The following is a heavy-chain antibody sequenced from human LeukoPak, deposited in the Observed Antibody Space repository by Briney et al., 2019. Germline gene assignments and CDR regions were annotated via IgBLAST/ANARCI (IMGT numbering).Heavy chain of an antibody. CDR2: ISAYNGNT. Sequence: EASVKVSCKASGYTFTSYGISWVRQAPGQGLEWMGWISAYNGNTNYAQKLQGRVTMTTDTSTSTAYMELRSLRSDDTAVYYCARGGPIAVADNWFDPWGQGTLVTVSS. CDR1: GYTFTSYG. D-gene: IGHD6-19*01. J-gene: IGHJ5*02. V-gene: IGHV1-18*01. CDR3: ARGGPIAVADNWFDP.